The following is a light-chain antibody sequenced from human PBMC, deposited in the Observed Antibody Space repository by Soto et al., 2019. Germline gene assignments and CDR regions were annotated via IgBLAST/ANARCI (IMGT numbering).Light chain of an antibody. CDR2: GTS. Sequence: EILLTQSPGTLSLSPGERATLSCGASQSVSSSYLAWYQHKPGRAPRLLIDGTSSRATGIPDSFSGSGSGTEFTLTISRLQPEDLAVYYCQQYGSIVTFGQGTKVDIK. CDR1: QSVSSSY. J-gene: IGKJ1*01. CDR3: QQYGSIVT. V-gene: IGKV3-20*01.